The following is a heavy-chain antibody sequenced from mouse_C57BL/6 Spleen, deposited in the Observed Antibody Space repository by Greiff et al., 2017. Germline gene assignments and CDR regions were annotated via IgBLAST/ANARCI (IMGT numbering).Heavy chain of an antibody. CDR1: GFTFSSYA. V-gene: IGHV5-9-1*02. D-gene: IGHD4-1*01. CDR2: ISSGGDYI. Sequence: DVQLVESGEGLVKPGGSLKLSCAASGFTFSSYAMSWVRQTPEKRLEWVAYISSGGDYIYYADTVKGRFTISRDNARNTRYLQMRSLKSEDTAMYYCTRANWAPYYAMDYWGQGTSVTVSS. CDR3: TRANWAPYYAMDY. J-gene: IGHJ4*01.